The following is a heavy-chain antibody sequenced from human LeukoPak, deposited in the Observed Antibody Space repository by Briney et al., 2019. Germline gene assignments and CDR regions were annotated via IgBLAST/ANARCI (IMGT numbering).Heavy chain of an antibody. Sequence: SGGSLRLSCAASGFTFSSYAMHWVRQAPGKGLEWVAVISYDGSNKYYADSVKGRFTISRDNSKNTLYLQMNSLRAEDTAVYCCARVRPSGDAFDIWGQGTMVTVSS. CDR1: GFTFSSYA. V-gene: IGHV3-30-3*01. CDR2: ISYDGSNK. D-gene: IGHD3-16*01. CDR3: ARVRPSGDAFDI. J-gene: IGHJ3*02.